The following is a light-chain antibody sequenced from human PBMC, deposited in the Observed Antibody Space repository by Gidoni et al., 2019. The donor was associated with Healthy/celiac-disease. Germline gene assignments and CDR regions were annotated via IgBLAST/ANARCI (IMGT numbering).Light chain of an antibody. Sequence: VLTQSPATLSLSPGERATLSCSASQSVSSYLAWYQQKPGQAPRLLIYDASNRATGIPARFSGSGSGTDFTLTISSLEPEDFAVYYCQQRSNGPPYTFGQGTKLEIK. CDR3: QQRSNGPPYT. CDR1: QSVSSY. V-gene: IGKV3-11*01. J-gene: IGKJ2*01. CDR2: DAS.